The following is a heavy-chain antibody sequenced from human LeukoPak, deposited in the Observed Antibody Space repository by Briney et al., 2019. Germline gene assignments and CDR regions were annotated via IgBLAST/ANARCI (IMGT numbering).Heavy chain of an antibody. CDR3: ARGATVTKTYMDV. CDR2: IIPIFGTA. CDR1: GGTFSSYA. V-gene: IGHV1-69*05. D-gene: IGHD4-17*01. Sequence: GASVKVSCKASGGTFSSYAISWVRQAPGQGLEWMGGIIPIFGTANYAQKLQGRVTMTTDTSTSTAYMELRSLRSDDTAVYYCARGATVTKTYMDVWGKGTTVTVSS. J-gene: IGHJ6*03.